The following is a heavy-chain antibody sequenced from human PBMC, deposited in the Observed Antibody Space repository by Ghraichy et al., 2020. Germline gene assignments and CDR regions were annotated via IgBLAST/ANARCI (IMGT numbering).Heavy chain of an antibody. D-gene: IGHD3-10*01. J-gene: IGHJ4*02. CDR3: AKNGRFGELEEYFDY. CDR1: GFTFSSYG. Sequence: GGSLRLSCAASGFTFSSYGMHWVRQAPGKGLEWVAVISYDGSNKYYADSVKGRFTISRDNSKNTLYLQMNSLRAEDTAVYYCAKNGRFGELEEYFDYWGQGTLVTVSS. V-gene: IGHV3-30*18. CDR2: ISYDGSNK.